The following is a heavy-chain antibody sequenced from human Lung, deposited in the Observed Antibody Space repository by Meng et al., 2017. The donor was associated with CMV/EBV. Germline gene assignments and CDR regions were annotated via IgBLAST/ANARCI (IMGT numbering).Heavy chain of an antibody. V-gene: IGHV4-34*01. J-gene: IGHJ5*02. CDR1: GGSFSGYY. CDR2: INHSGST. Sequence: GSLRLXCAVYGGSFSGYYWSWIRQPPGKGLEWIGEINHSGSTNYNPSLKSRVTISVDTSKNQFSLKLSSVTAADTAVYYCARVENYDFWSGYYTGGWFDPXGQGXLVTVSS. D-gene: IGHD3-3*01. CDR3: ARVENYDFWSGYYTGGWFDP.